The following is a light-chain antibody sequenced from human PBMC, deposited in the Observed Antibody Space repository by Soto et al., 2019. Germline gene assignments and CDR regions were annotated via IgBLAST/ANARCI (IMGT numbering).Light chain of an antibody. Sequence: QSALTQPASVSGSPGQSITISCTGTSSDVGGYNYVSWYQQHPGKAPKLMIYDVSNQPSGVCNRFSGSKSGNTASLTISGLQAEDEDDYYCSSYTSSSTLVVFGGGTKLTVL. V-gene: IGLV2-14*01. CDR1: SSDVGGYNY. J-gene: IGLJ2*01. CDR3: SSYTSSSTLVV. CDR2: DVS.